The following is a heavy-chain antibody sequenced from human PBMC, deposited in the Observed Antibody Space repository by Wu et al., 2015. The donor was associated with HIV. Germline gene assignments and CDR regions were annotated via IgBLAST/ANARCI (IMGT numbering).Heavy chain of an antibody. CDR2: IIPISGTA. Sequence: QVQLVQSGAEVKKPGSSVKVSCKASGGTFRNHAVSWVRQAPGQGLEWMGRIIPISGTANYAQRFQGRVTITADKPTNTAYMGLSSLGSDDTAVYYCARGSILEMSTASFYYYVMDVWGQGTTVTVSS. V-gene: IGHV1-69*13. J-gene: IGHJ6*02. D-gene: IGHD1-26*01. CDR3: ARGSILEMSTASFYYYVMDV. CDR1: GGTFRNHA.